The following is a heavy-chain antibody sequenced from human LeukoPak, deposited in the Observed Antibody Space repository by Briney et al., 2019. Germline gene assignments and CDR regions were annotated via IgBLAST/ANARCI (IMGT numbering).Heavy chain of an antibody. J-gene: IGHJ4*02. CDR1: GFTFNTYG. Sequence: GGTLRLSCAASGFTFNTYGMSWVRQAPGKGLEWVSGISGSGGSTYYADSVKGRFTISRDNSKNTLYLQMNSLRAEDTAVYYCAKDPGATDYFDYWGQGTLVTVSS. V-gene: IGHV3-23*01. CDR2: ISGSGGST. CDR3: AKDPGATDYFDY. D-gene: IGHD1-26*01.